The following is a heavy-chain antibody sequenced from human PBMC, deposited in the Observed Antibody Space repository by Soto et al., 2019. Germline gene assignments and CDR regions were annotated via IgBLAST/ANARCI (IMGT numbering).Heavy chain of an antibody. CDR1: GYTLSELS. J-gene: IGHJ4*02. CDR2: FDPEDGET. Sequence: ASVKVSCKVSGYTLSELSMHWVRQAPGKGLEWMGGFDPEDGETIYAQKFQGRVTMTEDTSTDTAYMELSSLRSEDTAVYYCATDFGHPTDVLGGGFDYWGQGTLVTVSS. CDR3: ATDFGHPTDVLGGGFDY. V-gene: IGHV1-24*01. D-gene: IGHD3-16*01.